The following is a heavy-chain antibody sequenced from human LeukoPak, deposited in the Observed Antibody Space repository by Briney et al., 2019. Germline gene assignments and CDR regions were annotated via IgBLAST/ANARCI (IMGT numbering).Heavy chain of an antibody. CDR3: ATAFYFDSSGPYWYFDL. CDR2: SGSGGST. Sequence: GGFLRLSCAASGFTFTTYAMNWVRPAPGKGLEWVSVSGSGGSTYYADSVKGRFTISRDNSKNTLYLEVNSLRAEDTAVYYCATAFYFDSSGPYWYFDLWGRGTLVTVSS. D-gene: IGHD3-22*01. V-gene: IGHV3-23*01. J-gene: IGHJ2*01. CDR1: GFTFTTYA.